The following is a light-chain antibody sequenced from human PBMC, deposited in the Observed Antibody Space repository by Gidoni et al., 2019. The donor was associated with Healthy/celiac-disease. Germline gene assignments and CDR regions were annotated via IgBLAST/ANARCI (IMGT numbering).Light chain of an antibody. CDR3: QQRSNWPRGT. V-gene: IGKV3-11*01. J-gene: IGKJ4*01. CDR1: QSITNN. Sequence: EIVLTQSPATLSLSPGEGATLSCTSSQSITNNLAWYQQKPGQPPRLLIFDASTRATGVPARFSASGSGTDFTLTISSLDLEDFAIYYCQQRSNWPRGTFXGXTKLXIK. CDR2: DAS.